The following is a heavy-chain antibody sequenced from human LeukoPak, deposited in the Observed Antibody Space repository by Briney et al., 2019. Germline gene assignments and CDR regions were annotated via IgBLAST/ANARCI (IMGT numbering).Heavy chain of an antibody. V-gene: IGHV1-46*01. CDR2: IDPSGGST. J-gene: IGHJ3*02. CDR1: GYTFTSYG. Sequence: GASVKVSCKASGYTFTSYGISWVRQAPGQGLEWMGIIDPSGGSTSYAQKFQGRVTMTRDTSTSTVYMELSSLRSEDTAVYYCASPSGSRDAFDIWGQGTMVTVSS. CDR3: ASPSGSRDAFDI. D-gene: IGHD3-3*01.